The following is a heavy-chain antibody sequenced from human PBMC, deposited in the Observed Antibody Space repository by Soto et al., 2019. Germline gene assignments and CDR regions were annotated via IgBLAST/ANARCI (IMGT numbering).Heavy chain of an antibody. CDR2: ISSSGTGV. D-gene: IGHD3-22*01. V-gene: IGHV3-11*01. J-gene: IGHJ4*02. CDR3: ARVRGDSSGSYYFDH. CDR1: GFSLSDYY. Sequence: PGGSLRLSCAGSGFSLSDYYISWIRQAPGEGLEWVSYISSSGTGVHYADSVKGRFTISKDNANNSLYLQMNSLRAEDTAVYYCARVRGDSSGSYYFDHWGQGALVTVSS.